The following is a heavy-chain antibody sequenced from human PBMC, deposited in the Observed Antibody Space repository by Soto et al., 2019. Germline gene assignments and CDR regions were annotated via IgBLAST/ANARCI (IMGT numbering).Heavy chain of an antibody. CDR3: ARDPRPLYDILTGYYPDY. Sequence: GGSLRLSCAASGFTFSSYWMHWVRQAPGKGLVWVSRINSDGSSTSYADSVKGRFTISRDNAKNTLYLQMNSLRAEDTAVYYCARDPRPLYDILTGYYPDYWGQGTLVTVSS. J-gene: IGHJ4*02. D-gene: IGHD3-9*01. CDR1: GFTFSSYW. CDR2: INSDGSST. V-gene: IGHV3-74*01.